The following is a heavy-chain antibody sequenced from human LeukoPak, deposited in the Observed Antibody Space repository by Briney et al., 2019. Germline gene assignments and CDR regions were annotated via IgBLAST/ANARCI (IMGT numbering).Heavy chain of an antibody. V-gene: IGHV4-59*01. Sequence: SETLSLTCTVSGGSISSYYWSWIRQPPGKGLEWIGYIYYSGSTNYNPSLKSRVTISVDTSKNQLSLKLSSVTAADTAVYYCARVVDDSSGYYYRSSNNWFDPWGQGTLVTVSS. CDR2: IYYSGST. D-gene: IGHD3-22*01. CDR3: ARVVDDSSGYYYRSSNNWFDP. J-gene: IGHJ5*02. CDR1: GGSISSYY.